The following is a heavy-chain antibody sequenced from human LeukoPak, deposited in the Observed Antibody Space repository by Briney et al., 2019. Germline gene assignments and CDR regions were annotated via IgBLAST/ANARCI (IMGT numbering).Heavy chain of an antibody. CDR2: ISSSGPTI. J-gene: IGHJ4*02. D-gene: IGHD4-17*01. CDR1: GFTFSHYE. Sequence: PGGYLRLSCAASGFTFSHYEMNWVRPAPGKGLAWVSYISSSGPTIYYADSVKGRFAISRDNAKKSLYLQMNSLRAEDTAVYYCAREDGDWFDFWGQGTLVTVSS. V-gene: IGHV3-48*03. CDR3: AREDGDWFDF.